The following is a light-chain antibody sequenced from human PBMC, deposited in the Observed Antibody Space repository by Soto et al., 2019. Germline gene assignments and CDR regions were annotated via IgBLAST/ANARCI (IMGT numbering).Light chain of an antibody. J-gene: IGLJ2*01. CDR1: SGSIANNY. V-gene: IGLV6-57*04. CDR2: ENN. CDR3: QSYDSDFVV. Sequence: NFMLTQPHSVSESPGKTLSISCTRSSGSIANNYVQWYQQRPGSAPTTVIYENNQRLSGVPDRFSGSTDGSSTSASLTIAGLQTEDEADYYCQSYDSDFVVFGGGTKLTVL.